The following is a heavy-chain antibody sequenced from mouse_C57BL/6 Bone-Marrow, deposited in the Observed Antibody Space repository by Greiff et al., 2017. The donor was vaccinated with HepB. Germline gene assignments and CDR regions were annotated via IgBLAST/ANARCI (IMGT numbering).Heavy chain of an antibody. CDR2: IYPGDGDT. D-gene: IGHD2-3*01. CDR3: ARSGDGYY. J-gene: IGHJ2*01. Sequence: VQLQQSGPELVKPGASVKISCKASGYAFSSSWLNWVKQRPVKGLEWIGRIYPGDGDTNYNGKFKGKATLTADKSSSTAYMQLSSLTSEDSAVYFCARSGDGYYWGQGTTLTVSS. V-gene: IGHV1-82*01. CDR1: GYAFSSSW.